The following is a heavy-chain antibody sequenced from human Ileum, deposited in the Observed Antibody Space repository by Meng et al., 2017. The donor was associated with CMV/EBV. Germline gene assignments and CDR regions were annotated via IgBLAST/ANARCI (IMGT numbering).Heavy chain of an antibody. J-gene: IGHJ4*02. CDR3: ARALYGAVAGYYFDY. D-gene: IGHD6-19*01. CDR1: GYLFTTYG. CDR2: ISANNGNT. V-gene: IGHV1-18*01. Sequence: ASVKVSCKASGYLFTTYGVSWVRHVPGQGLEWVGWISANNGNTRYADSFQGRVTMTTDTSTTTAYMELRSLRSDDTAVYYCARALYGAVAGYYFDYWGQGTLVTVSS.